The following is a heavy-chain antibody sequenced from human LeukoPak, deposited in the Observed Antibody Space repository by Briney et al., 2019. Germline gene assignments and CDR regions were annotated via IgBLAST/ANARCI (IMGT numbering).Heavy chain of an antibody. CDR2: IYYSGST. D-gene: IGHD3-10*01. V-gene: IGHV4-30-4*01. CDR1: GGSISSGDYY. CDR3: ARYRVVRGVIVHFDY. J-gene: IGHJ4*02. Sequence: SETLSLTCTVSGGSISSGDYYWSWIRQPPGKGLEWIGYIYYSGSTYYNPSLKSRVTISVDTSKNQFSLKLSSVTAADTAVYYCARYRVVRGVIVHFDYWGQGTLVTVSS.